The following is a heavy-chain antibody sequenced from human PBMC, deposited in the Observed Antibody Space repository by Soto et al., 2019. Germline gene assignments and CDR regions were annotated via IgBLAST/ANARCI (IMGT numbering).Heavy chain of an antibody. CDR2: INPSGGST. J-gene: IGHJ5*02. Sequence: ASVKVSCKASGYTFTSYYMHWVRQAPGQGLEWMGIINPSGGSTSYAQKFQGRVTMTRDTSTSTVYMELSSLRSEDTAVYYCALSVLSGTYLFAICFDPCVQVTLVTVS. CDR3: ALSVLSGTYLFAICFDP. D-gene: IGHD1-26*01. CDR1: GYTFTSYY. V-gene: IGHV1-46*01.